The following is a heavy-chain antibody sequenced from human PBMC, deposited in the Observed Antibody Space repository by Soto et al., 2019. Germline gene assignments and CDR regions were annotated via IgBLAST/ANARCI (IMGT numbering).Heavy chain of an antibody. CDR1: GFTFSSYS. V-gene: IGHV3-48*01. D-gene: IGHD3-3*01. Sequence: AGGSLRLSCAASGFTFSSYSMNWVRQAPGKGLEWVSYISSSSSTIYYADSVKGRFTISRDNAKNSLYLQMNSLRADDTAVYYCARDGDALGILEWLVEPAGPSLGPDYYFDYWGQGTLVTVSS. CDR3: ARDGDALGILEWLVEPAGPSLGPDYYFDY. J-gene: IGHJ4*02. CDR2: ISSSSSTI.